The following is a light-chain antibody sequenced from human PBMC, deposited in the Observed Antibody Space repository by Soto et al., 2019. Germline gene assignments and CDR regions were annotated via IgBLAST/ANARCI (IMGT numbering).Light chain of an antibody. CDR2: NAY. J-gene: IGKJ1*01. V-gene: IGKV3-20*01. CDR3: RQHDRPPGT. Sequence: QSQNTGSSSRGERANLSCRASQSLNSNSLAWYQQKPGQAPRLLIYNAYNRASGIPDRFSGSGSGTDFTLTISILEPEDFVVYHWRQHDRPPGTFAQGTKVDIK. CDR1: QSLNSNS.